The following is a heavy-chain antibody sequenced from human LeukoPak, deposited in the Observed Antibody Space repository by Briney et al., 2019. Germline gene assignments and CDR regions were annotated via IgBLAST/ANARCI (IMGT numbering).Heavy chain of an antibody. V-gene: IGHV3-15*01. CDR1: GVTFSNAW. Sequence: GGSLRLSCAASGVTFSNAWMSWFRQAPGKGVEWVARIKTKAESMTTNYAEPVEDRLTTSRDDSKSTLYLQMNSLKTDDTAVYDCSADDSSKVAPFDYWGQGTLVTVSS. J-gene: IGHJ4*02. CDR2: IKTKAESMTT. CDR3: SADDSSKVAPFDY. D-gene: IGHD5-12*01.